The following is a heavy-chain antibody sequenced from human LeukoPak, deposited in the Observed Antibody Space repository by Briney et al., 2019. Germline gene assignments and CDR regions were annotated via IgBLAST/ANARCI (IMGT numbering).Heavy chain of an antibody. J-gene: IGHJ4*02. Sequence: KPSETLSLTCAVYGGSFSGYYWSWIRQPPGKGLEWIGEINHSGSTNYNPSLKSRVTISVDTSKNQFSLKLSSVTAADTAVYYCARRRYYDSSGYYGDFDYWGQGTLVTVSS. CDR1: GGSFSGYY. D-gene: IGHD3-22*01. V-gene: IGHV4-34*01. CDR2: INHSGST. CDR3: ARRRYYDSSGYYGDFDY.